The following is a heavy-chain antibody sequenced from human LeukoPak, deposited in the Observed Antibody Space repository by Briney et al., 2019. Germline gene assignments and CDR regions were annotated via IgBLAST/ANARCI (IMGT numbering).Heavy chain of an antibody. J-gene: IGHJ4*02. CDR2: ISSSSSYI. V-gene: IGHV3-21*01. Sequence: GGSLRLSCAASGFTFSSYSMNWVRQAPGKGLEWVSSISSSSSYIYYADSVKGRIPISRDNAKNSLYLQMNSQRAEDTAVYYCASAYSGSYYFDYWGQGTLVTASS. D-gene: IGHD1-26*01. CDR3: ASAYSGSYYFDY. CDR1: GFTFSSYS.